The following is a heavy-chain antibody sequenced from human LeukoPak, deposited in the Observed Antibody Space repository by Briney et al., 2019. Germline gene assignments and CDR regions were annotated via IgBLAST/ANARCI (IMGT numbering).Heavy chain of an antibody. J-gene: IGHJ5*02. CDR2: IYYSGST. CDR3: ATRMLWLSIRWPNWFDP. V-gene: IGHV4-39*01. CDR1: GGSISSSSYY. D-gene: IGHD5-18*01. Sequence: NPSETLSLTCTVSGGSISSSSYYWGWIRQPPGKGLEWIGSIYYSGSTYYNPSLKSRVTISVDTSKNQFSLKLSSVTAADTAVYYCATRMLWLSIRWPNWFDPWGQGTLVTVSS.